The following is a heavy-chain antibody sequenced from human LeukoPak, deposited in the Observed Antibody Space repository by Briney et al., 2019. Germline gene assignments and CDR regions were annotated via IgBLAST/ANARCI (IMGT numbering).Heavy chain of an antibody. D-gene: IGHD3-10*01. Sequence: ASVKVSCKASGYTFTSYGISWVRQAPGQGLEWMGWISGYNGNTNYAQKLQGRVTMTTDTSTSTAYMELRSLRSDDTAVYYCARVRFITMVRGVAHAFDIWGQGTMVTVSS. V-gene: IGHV1-18*01. CDR3: ARVRFITMVRGVAHAFDI. J-gene: IGHJ3*02. CDR2: ISGYNGNT. CDR1: GYTFTSYG.